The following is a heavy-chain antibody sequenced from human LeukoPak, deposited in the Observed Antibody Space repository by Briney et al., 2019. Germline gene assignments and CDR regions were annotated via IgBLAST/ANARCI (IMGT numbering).Heavy chain of an antibody. J-gene: IGHJ3*02. CDR3: ARRVTTDDAFDI. V-gene: IGHV5-10-1*01. CDR2: IDPIDSYT. CDR1: GYSFTTYW. D-gene: IGHD4-17*01. Sequence: PAASLKFSCQASGYSFTTYWNNWVRQMPGKGLEWMGRIDPIDSYTNYSPSFQGHVTISADKSISTAYLQWSSLKASDTAMYYCARRVTTDDAFDIWGQGTMVTVSS.